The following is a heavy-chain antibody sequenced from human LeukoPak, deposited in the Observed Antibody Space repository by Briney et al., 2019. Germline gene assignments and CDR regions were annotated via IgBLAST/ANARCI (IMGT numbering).Heavy chain of an antibody. CDR2: IDSDGSHI. V-gene: IGHV3-74*01. J-gene: IGHJ4*02. CDR1: GFTFSSYW. Sequence: GGFLRLSCAASGFTFSSYWRHWVRQAPGEGLVWVSRIDSDGSHINYADYVKGRLTIYRDNAKNTLYLQMDSLRAEDTAVYYCTRETVVVATASLGYWGLGTLVTVSS. CDR3: TRETVVVATASLGY. D-gene: IGHD2-2*01.